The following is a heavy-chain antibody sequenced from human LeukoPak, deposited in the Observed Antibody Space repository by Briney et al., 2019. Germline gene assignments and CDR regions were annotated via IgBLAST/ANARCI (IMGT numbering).Heavy chain of an antibody. D-gene: IGHD3-22*01. CDR2: INPNSGGT. J-gene: IGHJ5*02. CDR3: ASALTPPRFYDSSGYYGT. V-gene: IGHV1-2*06. Sequence: ASVKVSCKAAGYTFTCYYMHWVRQAPGQGRGGMGRINPNSGGTNYAQKFQGRVTMTRDTSISTTYMELSRLRSDDTAVYYCASALTPPRFYDSSGYYGTWGQGTLVTVSS. CDR1: GYTFTCYY.